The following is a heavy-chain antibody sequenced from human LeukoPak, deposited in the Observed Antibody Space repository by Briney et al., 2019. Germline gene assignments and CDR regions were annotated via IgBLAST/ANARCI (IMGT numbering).Heavy chain of an antibody. CDR3: VRDNDWAFDY. Sequence: GGSLRLSCTASGFTLRSYSMNWVRQAPGKGLEWVSHISPRSDIISYADSVKGRFTISRDNAKNSLYLQMNSLRAEDMAVYHCVRDNDWAFDYWGQGTLVPVSS. J-gene: IGHJ4*02. CDR2: ISPRSDII. D-gene: IGHD3-9*01. V-gene: IGHV3-48*01. CDR1: GFTLRSYS.